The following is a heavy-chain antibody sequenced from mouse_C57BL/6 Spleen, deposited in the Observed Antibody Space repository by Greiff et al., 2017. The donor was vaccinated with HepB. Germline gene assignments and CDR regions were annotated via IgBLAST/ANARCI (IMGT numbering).Heavy chain of an antibody. Sequence: EVQLQESGPELVKPGASVKISCKASGYSFTDYNMNWVKQSNGKSLEWIGVINPNYGTTSYNQKFKGKATLTVDQSSSTAYMQLNSLTSEDSAVYYCASPYDYHDLYYAMDYWGQGTSVTVSS. CDR3: ASPYDYHDLYYAMDY. V-gene: IGHV1-39*01. D-gene: IGHD2-4*01. CDR2: INPNYGTT. CDR1: GYSFTDYN. J-gene: IGHJ4*01.